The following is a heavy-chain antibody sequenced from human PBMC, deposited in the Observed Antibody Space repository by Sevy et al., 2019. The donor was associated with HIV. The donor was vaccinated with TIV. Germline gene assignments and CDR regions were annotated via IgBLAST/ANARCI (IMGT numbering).Heavy chain of an antibody. CDR1: GFSFSTYW. V-gene: IGHV3-7*01. D-gene: IGHD3-22*01. CDR2: IKKDESEK. J-gene: IGHJ4*02. Sequence: GGSLRLSCAASGFSFSTYWMHWVRQAPGKGLEWVANIKKDESEKYYVASVKGRFTNSRDNAKNSVYLEMNSLRPEDTAIYYCAKGNSGSFDYWGQGTLVTVSS. CDR3: AKGNSGSFDY.